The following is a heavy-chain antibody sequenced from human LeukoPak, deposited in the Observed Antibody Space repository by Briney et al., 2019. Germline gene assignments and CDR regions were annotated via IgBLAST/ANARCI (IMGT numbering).Heavy chain of an antibody. CDR2: INDYNGNT. CDR1: GYTFTSYG. Sequence: ASVKVSCKASGYTFTSYGISWVRQAPGQGLEWMGCINDYNGNTNYAQKLQGRVTITTDNSTSTAYMEMSSLRADDTAVYYCARVAVSGPGANWFDPWGQGTLVTVSS. V-gene: IGHV1-18*01. J-gene: IGHJ5*02. CDR3: ARVAVSGPGANWFDP. D-gene: IGHD3-10*01.